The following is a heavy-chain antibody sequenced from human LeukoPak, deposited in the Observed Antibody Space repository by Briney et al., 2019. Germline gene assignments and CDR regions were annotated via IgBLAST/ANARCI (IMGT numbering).Heavy chain of an antibody. D-gene: IGHD2-2*02. J-gene: IGHJ4*02. CDR3: ARVPAAIRGAFDY. CDR1: GGSISSGGYY. Sequence: SETLSLTCTVSGGSISSGGYYWSWIRQHPGKRLEWIGYIYYSGSTYYNPSLKSRVTISVDTSKNQFSLKLSSVTAADTAVYYCARVPAAIRGAFDYWGQGTPVTVSS. V-gene: IGHV4-31*03. CDR2: IYYSGST.